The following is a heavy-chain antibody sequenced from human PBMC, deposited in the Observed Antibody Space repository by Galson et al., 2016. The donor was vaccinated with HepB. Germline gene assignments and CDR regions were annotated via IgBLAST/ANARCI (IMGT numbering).Heavy chain of an antibody. Sequence: SLRLSCAASGFTFGDYAVSWFRQAPGKGLEWVGRTRKKTNGYTTEYAASVKGRFTISRDDSKNTLYLQMNSLKTEDTDMYFWGRVDEGASYRIDFWGQGTLVTLSS. CDR3: GRVDEGASYRIDF. D-gene: IGHD1-26*01. J-gene: IGHJ4*02. CDR1: GFTFGDYA. CDR2: TRKKTNGYTT. V-gene: IGHV3-72*01.